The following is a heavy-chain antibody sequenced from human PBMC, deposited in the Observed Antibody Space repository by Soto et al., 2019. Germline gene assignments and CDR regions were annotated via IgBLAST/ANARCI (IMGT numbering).Heavy chain of an antibody. J-gene: IGHJ6*02. CDR1: GGSISSGDYY. Sequence: SETLSLTCTVSGGSISSGDYYWSWIRQPPGKGLEWIGSIYYSGSTYYNPSLKSRVTISVDTSKNQFSLKLSSVTAADTAVYYCARWSGQGGYYYYGMDVWGQGTTDTVSS. V-gene: IGHV4-39*01. CDR2: IYYSGST. D-gene: IGHD3-3*01. CDR3: ARWSGQGGYYYYGMDV.